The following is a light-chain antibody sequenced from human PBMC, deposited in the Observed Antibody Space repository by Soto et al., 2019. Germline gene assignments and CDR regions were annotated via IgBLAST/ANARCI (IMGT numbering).Light chain of an antibody. CDR1: QSISRD. CDR3: QQSYRAPYT. CDR2: AAS. J-gene: IGKJ2*01. V-gene: IGKV1-39*01. Sequence: DIQVTQSPSSLSASVGDRVTVTCRASQSISRDLNWYNQKPGKAPKLLINAASSLQSGVPSRFSGSGSGTDFTLTISSLQPEDFATYYCQQSYRAPYTFGQGTKLEIK.